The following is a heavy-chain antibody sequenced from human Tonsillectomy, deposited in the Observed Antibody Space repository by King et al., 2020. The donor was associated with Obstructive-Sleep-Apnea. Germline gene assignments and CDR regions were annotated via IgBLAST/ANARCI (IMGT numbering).Heavy chain of an antibody. V-gene: IGHV4-39*07. J-gene: IGHJ4*02. Sequence: QLQESGPGLVKPSETLSLSCTVSGGSISSSSYSWGWIRQPPGKGLECIGNIYYSGTTYYNPSLKSRLTISADTSKNQISLKLSSVTAADTAMYYCARGIGGYNAAYFDHWGQGTLVTVSS. CDR2: IYYSGTT. CDR3: ARGIGGYNAAYFDH. CDR1: GGSISSSSYS. D-gene: IGHD1-1*01.